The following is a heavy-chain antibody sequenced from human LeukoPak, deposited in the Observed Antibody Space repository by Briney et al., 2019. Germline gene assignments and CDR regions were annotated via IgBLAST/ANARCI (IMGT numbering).Heavy chain of an antibody. D-gene: IGHD2-2*01. J-gene: IGHJ4*02. Sequence: ASVKVSCKASGGTFSSYAISWVRQAPGQGLEWMGGIIPIFGTANYAQKFQGRVTITADESTSTAYMELSSLRSEDTAVYYCAREGIGYCSSTSRYGGGKELDYWGQGTLVTVSS. CDR2: IIPIFGTA. CDR3: AREGIGYCSSTSRYGGGKELDY. V-gene: IGHV1-69*13. CDR1: GGTFSSYA.